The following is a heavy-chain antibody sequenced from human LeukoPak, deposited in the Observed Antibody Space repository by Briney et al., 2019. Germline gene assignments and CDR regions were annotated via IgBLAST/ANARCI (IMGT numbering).Heavy chain of an antibody. D-gene: IGHD3-9*01. J-gene: IGHJ5*02. CDR2: IYYTGST. CDR1: GGSIISNSYY. Sequence: SETLSLTCTVSGGSIISNSYYWGWIRQPPGKGLEWIGSIYYTGSTYYNPSLKSRVTISVDTSKNQFSLKLSSVTAADTAVYYCARDRPPQLSGGYFDWFPTKAHNWFDPWGQGTLVTVSS. CDR3: ARDRPPQLSGGYFDWFPTKAHNWFDP. V-gene: IGHV4-39*02.